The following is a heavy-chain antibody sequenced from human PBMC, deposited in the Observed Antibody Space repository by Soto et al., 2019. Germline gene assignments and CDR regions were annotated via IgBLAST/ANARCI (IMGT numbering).Heavy chain of an antibody. V-gene: IGHV3-23*01. Sequence: PGGSLRLSCAASGFTFSSYAMTWVRQAPGKGLEWVSVISTAGGTTYYADSVKGRFTISRDNSKNTLYLQMNSLRADDTAVYYCAKDSSWSASYTNYWGQGPLVTVSS. D-gene: IGHD3-3*01. CDR3: AKDSSWSASYTNY. CDR2: ISTAGGTT. J-gene: IGHJ4*02. CDR1: GFTFSSYA.